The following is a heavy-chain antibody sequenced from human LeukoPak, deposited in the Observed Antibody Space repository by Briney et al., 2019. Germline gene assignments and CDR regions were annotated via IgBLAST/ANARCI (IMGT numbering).Heavy chain of an antibody. CDR1: GFTFSNAW. CDR2: IKSKTDGGTT. CDR3: TTAPLAYCGGDCY. V-gene: IGHV3-15*01. J-gene: IGHJ4*02. Sequence: PGGSLRLSCAASGFTFSNAWMSWVRQAPGKGLEWVGRIKSKTDGGTTDYATPVKGRFTISRDDSKNTLYLQMNSLKTEDTAVYYCTTAPLAYCGGDCYWGQGTLVTVSS. D-gene: IGHD2-21*01.